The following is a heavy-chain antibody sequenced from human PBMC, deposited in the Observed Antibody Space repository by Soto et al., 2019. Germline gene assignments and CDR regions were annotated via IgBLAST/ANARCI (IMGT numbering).Heavy chain of an antibody. V-gene: IGHV4-4*02. CDR3: ARDQGSHPGD. Sequence: PSETLSLTCAVSGLSISSGDWWSWVRQPPGKGLEWIGEIHHSGSANYNPSLKSRVTLSVVPSKDLFSLTLISVTAADTAFYYCARDQGSHPGDWGQGTLVTVSS. J-gene: IGHJ4*02. D-gene: IGHD6-13*01. CDR1: GLSISSGDW. CDR2: IHHSGSA.